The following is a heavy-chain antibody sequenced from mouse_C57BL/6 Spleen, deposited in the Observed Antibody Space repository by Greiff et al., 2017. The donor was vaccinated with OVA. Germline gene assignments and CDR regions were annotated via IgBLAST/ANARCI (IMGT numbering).Heavy chain of an antibody. J-gene: IGHJ4*01. CDR1: GFSLTSYG. D-gene: IGHD4-1*01. CDR3: ASIDVGRAMDY. V-gene: IGHV2-4*01. CDR2: IWSGGST. Sequence: VHLVESGPGLVQPSQSLSITCTVSGFSLTSYGVHWVRQPPGKGLEWLGVIWSGGSTDYNAAFISRLSISKDNSKSQVFFKMNSLQADDTAIYYCASIDVGRAMDYWGQGTSVTVSS.